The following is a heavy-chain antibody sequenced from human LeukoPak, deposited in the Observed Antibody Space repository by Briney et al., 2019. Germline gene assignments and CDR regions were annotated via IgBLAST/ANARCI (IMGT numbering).Heavy chain of an antibody. Sequence: PSETLSLTCTVSGDSISRYYWSWIRQPPGKGLEWIGYIYYTGTTNYNPSLKSRVTITVDTSKNQFSLRLSSVTAADTAVYYCATTPRDFLSGFDYWGQGTLVPVSS. D-gene: IGHD3-3*01. CDR3: ATTPRDFLSGFDY. J-gene: IGHJ4*02. CDR1: GDSISRYY. V-gene: IGHV4-59*01. CDR2: IYYTGTT.